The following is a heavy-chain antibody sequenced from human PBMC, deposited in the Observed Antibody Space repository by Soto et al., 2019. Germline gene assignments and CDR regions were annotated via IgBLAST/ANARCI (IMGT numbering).Heavy chain of an antibody. CDR1: EFTFSSYA. CDR3: AKTANGWFSAFDI. V-gene: IGHV3-23*01. D-gene: IGHD6-19*01. CDR2: ISGSGGTT. Sequence: EVQLLESGGGLVQPGGSLRLSCAASEFTFSSYAMSWVRQAPGKGLEWVSAISGSGGTTYYADSVKGRFTFSRDNSKNTLYLQMNSLRAEDTAVYYCAKTANGWFSAFDIWGQGTIVTVSS. J-gene: IGHJ3*02.